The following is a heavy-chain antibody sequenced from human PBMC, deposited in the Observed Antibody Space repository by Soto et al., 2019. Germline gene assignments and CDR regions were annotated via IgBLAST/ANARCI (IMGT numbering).Heavy chain of an antibody. CDR3: ARTPFSLTLGIVLHYFDS. CDR1: GASIRSTY. CDR2: IYYSGTT. J-gene: IGHJ4*02. V-gene: IGHV4-59*01. D-gene: IGHD3-9*01. Sequence: SETLSLTCTVSGASIRSTYWSWIRQSPGKGLEWIGYIYYSGTTNYNPSLKNRVTISVDTSKNQLSLNLTSVTAADTAVYYCARTPFSLTLGIVLHYFDSWGQGTLSTISS.